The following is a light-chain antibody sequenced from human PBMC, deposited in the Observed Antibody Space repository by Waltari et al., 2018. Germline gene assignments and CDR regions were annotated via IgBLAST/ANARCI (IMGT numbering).Light chain of an antibody. CDR1: NSNIGGNF. V-gene: IGLV1-44*01. Sequence: QSVLTQPPSVSGTPGQRVTISCSGSNSNIGGNFVNWYQQLPGKAPKLLIYNDTLGPSWVPDRFSASKSGTSAALAITGLQSEDEADYYCAVWDDSLGGVFGGGTKLTVL. J-gene: IGLJ3*02. CDR3: AVWDDSLGGV. CDR2: NDT.